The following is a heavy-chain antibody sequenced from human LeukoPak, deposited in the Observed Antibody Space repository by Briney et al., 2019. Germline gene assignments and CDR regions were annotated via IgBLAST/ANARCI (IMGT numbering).Heavy chain of an antibody. V-gene: IGHV3-30-3*01. CDR2: ISYDGINK. J-gene: IGHJ3*02. Sequence: PGGSLRLSCAASGFTFSIYDMHWVRQAPGKGLEWVAVISYDGINKYYADSVTGRFSISRDNSNNTLYLQMNSLRAEDTAVYYCARVYWVVVPGKDAFDIWGQGTMVTVSS. CDR1: GFTFSIYD. CDR3: ARVYWVVVPGKDAFDI. D-gene: IGHD2-15*01.